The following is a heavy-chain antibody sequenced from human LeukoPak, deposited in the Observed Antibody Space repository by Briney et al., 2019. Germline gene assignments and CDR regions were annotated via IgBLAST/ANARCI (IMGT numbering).Heavy chain of an antibody. CDR1: GGSFSGYY. CDR2: INHSGST. V-gene: IGHV4-34*01. Sequence: SETLSLTCAVYGGSFSGYYRSWIRQPPGKGLERIGEINHSGSTNYNPSLKSRVTISVDTSKNQLSLRLSSVTAADTAVYYCARGTGVVALYYFDYWGQGTLVTVSS. D-gene: IGHD3-22*01. J-gene: IGHJ4*02. CDR3: ARGTGVVALYYFDY.